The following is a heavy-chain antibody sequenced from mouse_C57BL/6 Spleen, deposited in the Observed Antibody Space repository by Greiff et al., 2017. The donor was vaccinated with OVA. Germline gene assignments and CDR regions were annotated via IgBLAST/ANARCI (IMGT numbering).Heavy chain of an antibody. J-gene: IGHJ3*01. D-gene: IGHD2-1*01. CDR1: GFTFSSYA. CDR2: ISSGGDYI. V-gene: IGHV5-9-1*02. Sequence: DVHLVESGEGLVKPGGSLKLSCAASGFTFSSYAMSWVRQTPEKRLEWVAYISSGGDYIYYADTVKGRFTISRDNARNTLYLQMSSLKSEDTAMYYCTRGGNYPFAYWGQGTLVTVSA. CDR3: TRGGNYPFAY.